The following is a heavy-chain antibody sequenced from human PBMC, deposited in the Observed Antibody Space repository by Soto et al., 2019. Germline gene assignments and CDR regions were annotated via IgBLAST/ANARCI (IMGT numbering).Heavy chain of an antibody. Sequence: QLQLHESGPGLVKPLETLSLTCTVSGASISSGRYYWAWIRQPPGKGLEWVATIHTTGSTYYKPSLXXXIXXSIDTSKNPFSLRRTSVTAADTAVYYCARHLPSLRIDALDVWGQGTAVTVSS. D-gene: IGHD2-15*01. V-gene: IGHV4-39*01. CDR2: IHTTGST. J-gene: IGHJ6*02. CDR3: ARHLPSLRIDALDV. CDR1: GASISSGRYY.